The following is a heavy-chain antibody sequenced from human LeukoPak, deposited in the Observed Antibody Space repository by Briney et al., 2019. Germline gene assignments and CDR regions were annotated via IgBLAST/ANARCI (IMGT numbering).Heavy chain of an antibody. CDR2: ISSSSSYI. J-gene: IGHJ4*02. D-gene: IGHD4-17*01. V-gene: IGHV3-21*01. CDR1: GFAFSSYS. Sequence: GGSLRLSCAASGFAFSSYSMNWVRQAPGKGLEWVSSISSSSSYIYYADSVNGRFTISRDNAKNSLYLQMNSLRAEDTAVYYCARATGWTTVTRIDYWGQGTLVTVSS. CDR3: ARATGWTTVTRIDY.